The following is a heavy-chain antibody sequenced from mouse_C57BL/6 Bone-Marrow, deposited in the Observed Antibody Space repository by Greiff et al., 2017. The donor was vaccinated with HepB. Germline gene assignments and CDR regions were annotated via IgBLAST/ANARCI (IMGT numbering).Heavy chain of an antibody. J-gene: IGHJ1*03. CDR3: ARLGYYGSRGCFDV. CDR1: GYTFTSYG. D-gene: IGHD1-1*01. Sequence: VQLQQSGAELARPGASVKLSCKASGYTFTSYGISWVKQRTGQGLEWIGEIYPRSGNNYYNEKFKGKATLTADKSSSTAYMELRSLTSDDSAVYFCARLGYYGSRGCFDVWGTGTTVTVSS. V-gene: IGHV1-81*01. CDR2: IYPRSGNN.